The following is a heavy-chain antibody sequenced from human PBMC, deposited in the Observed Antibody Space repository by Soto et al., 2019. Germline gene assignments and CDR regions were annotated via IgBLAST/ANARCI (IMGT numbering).Heavy chain of an antibody. V-gene: IGHV4-34*01. J-gene: IGHJ4*01. CDR2: VKDGGHT. CDR3: ARGQEGVVATH. CDR1: GGSLSGYY. Sequence: QVQLQQWGAGLLKPSETLSLKCAVTGGSLSGYYWSWIRQPPRKGLEWIGEVKDGGHTNYSPSLRGRVTISADTTNNQFSRRLNSVTAADTGVYYCARGQEGVVATHWDHGSLVTVSS. D-gene: IGHD5-12*01.